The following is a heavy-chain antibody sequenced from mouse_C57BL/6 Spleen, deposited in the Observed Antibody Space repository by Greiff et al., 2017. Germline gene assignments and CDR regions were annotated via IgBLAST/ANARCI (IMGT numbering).Heavy chain of an antibody. CDR2: IDPSDSYT. CDR1: GYTFTSYR. Sequence: VQLQQPGAELVMPGASVKLFCKASGYTFTSYRMHWVKQRPGQGLEWIGEIDPSDSYTNYNQKFKGKSTLTVDKSSSTAYMQLSSLTSEDSAVYYCAITTVVNYYAMDYWGQGTSVTVSS. D-gene: IGHD1-1*01. V-gene: IGHV1-69*01. J-gene: IGHJ4*01. CDR3: AITTVVNYYAMDY.